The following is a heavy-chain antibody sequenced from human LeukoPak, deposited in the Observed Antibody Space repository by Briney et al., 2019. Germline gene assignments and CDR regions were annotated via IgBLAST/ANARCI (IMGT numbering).Heavy chain of an antibody. CDR3: ARQDCSGGSCYLDY. D-gene: IGHD2-15*01. CDR2: ISYHGSDQ. J-gene: IGHJ4*02. Sequence: GGSLRLSCAASRFIFSNYAMYWVRQAPGKGLDWVAVISYHGSDQYYADSVKGRFTISRDYSKNTLYLQMNSLRTEDTAVYYCARQDCSGGSCYLDYWGQGTLVTVSS. V-gene: IGHV3-30*04. CDR1: RFIFSNYA.